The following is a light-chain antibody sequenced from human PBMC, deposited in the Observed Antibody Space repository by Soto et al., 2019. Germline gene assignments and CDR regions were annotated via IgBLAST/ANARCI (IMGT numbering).Light chain of an antibody. V-gene: IGLV1-40*01. Sequence: QSVLTQPPSVSGAPGQRVTISCTGSSSNIGAGYGVNWYQQLPGTAPKLLIYGNTNRPSGVPDRFSGSKSDTSASLAITGLQAAHDADYYCQSYDTSLSAPVFGGGTKLTVL. J-gene: IGLJ3*02. CDR1: SSNIGAGYG. CDR3: QSYDTSLSAPV. CDR2: GNT.